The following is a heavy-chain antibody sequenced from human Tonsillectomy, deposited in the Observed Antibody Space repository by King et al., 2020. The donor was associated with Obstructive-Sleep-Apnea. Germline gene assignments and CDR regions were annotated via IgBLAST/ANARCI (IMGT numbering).Heavy chain of an antibody. J-gene: IGHJ4*02. Sequence: VQLVESGGGVVQPGRSLRLSCAASGFTFRTYPMHWVRQAPGKGLEWVAVISYDGSNKYYADSVKGRFTISRDNSKNTLYLQMNSLRAEDTAVYYCASSSDDSTLGLDYWGQGTLFTVSS. V-gene: IGHV3-30*04. CDR1: GFTFRTYP. CDR3: ASSSDDSTLGLDY. D-gene: IGHD6-19*01. CDR2: ISYDGSNK.